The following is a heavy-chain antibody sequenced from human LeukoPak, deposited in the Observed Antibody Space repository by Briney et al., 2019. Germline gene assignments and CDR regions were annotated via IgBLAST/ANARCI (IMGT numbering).Heavy chain of an antibody. CDR1: GGXISSYY. Sequence: PSETLSLTCTVSGGXISSYYCSWIRQPPGKGLEWIGYIYYSGSTNYNPSLKSRVTISVDTSKNQFSLKLSSVTAADTAVYYCARGGPDFWSGYRLYGMDVWGQGTTVTVSS. D-gene: IGHD3-3*01. V-gene: IGHV4-59*01. J-gene: IGHJ6*02. CDR2: IYYSGST. CDR3: ARGGPDFWSGYRLYGMDV.